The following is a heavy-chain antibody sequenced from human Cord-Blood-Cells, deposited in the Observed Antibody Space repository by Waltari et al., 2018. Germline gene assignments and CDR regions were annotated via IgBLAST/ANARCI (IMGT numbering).Heavy chain of an antibody. CDR2: IYSGGST. D-gene: IGHD5-18*01. J-gene: IGHJ3*02. Sequence: EVQLVESGGGLVQPGGSLRLSCAASGFTVSSNYMSWVRQAPGKGVEWVSVIYSGGSTYYANSVKVRFTISRHNSKNTLYLQMNSLRAEDTAVYYCARDYSYGDAFDIWGQGTMVTVSS. CDR3: ARDYSYGDAFDI. V-gene: IGHV3-53*04. CDR1: GFTVSSNY.